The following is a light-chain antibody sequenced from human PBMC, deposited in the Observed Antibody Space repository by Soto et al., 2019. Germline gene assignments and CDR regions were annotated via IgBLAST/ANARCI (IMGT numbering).Light chain of an antibody. CDR2: SNN. CDR1: SSNIGSNT. V-gene: IGLV1-44*01. CDR3: AAWDDSPNGYD. Sequence: QSVLTQPPSASGTPGQRVTISCSGSSSNIGSNTVNWYQQLPGSAPKLLIYSNNQRPSGIPDRFSGSKSGTSPSLAISGLQSEDEADYYCAAWDDSPNGYDFGNGTKVTVL. J-gene: IGLJ1*01.